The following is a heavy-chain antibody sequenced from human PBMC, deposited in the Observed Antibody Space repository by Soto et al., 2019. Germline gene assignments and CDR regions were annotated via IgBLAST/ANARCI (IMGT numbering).Heavy chain of an antibody. CDR1: GGSISSSSYY. CDR2: IYYSGST. V-gene: IGHV4-39*01. CDR3: ARWNSGSYYYYYYGMDV. J-gene: IGHJ6*02. Sequence: SETLSLTCTVSGGSISSSSYYWGWIRQPPGKGLEWIGSIYYSGSTYYNPSLKSRVTISGDTSKNQFSLKLSTVTAADTAVYYCARWNSGSYYYYYYGMDVWGQGTTVTVSS. D-gene: IGHD1-26*01.